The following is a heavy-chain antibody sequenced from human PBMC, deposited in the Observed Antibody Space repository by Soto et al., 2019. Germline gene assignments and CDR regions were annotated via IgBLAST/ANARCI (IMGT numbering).Heavy chain of an antibody. D-gene: IGHD1-1*01. J-gene: IGHJ5*02. V-gene: IGHV3-30*04. CDR1: GFSISRSA. CDR3: ARDLQAGTDNVNWFAP. CDR2: IAYDGSNR. Sequence: QVQLVESGGGVVQPGRSLRLSCAASGFSISRSAMHWVRQAPGKGLEWVAVIAYDGSNRWYAHSAKGRFTISRDNSKNTVYLQMSSLRGEDTAVYYCARDLQAGTDNVNWFAPWGQGTLVTVSS.